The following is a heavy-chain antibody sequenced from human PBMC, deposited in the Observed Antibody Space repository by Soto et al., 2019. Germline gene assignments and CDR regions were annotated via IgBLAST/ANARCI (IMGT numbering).Heavy chain of an antibody. Sequence: VQLLESGGALVQPGGSLRLSCAASGFTFSTYAMSWVRQAPGKGLEWVSGIFGSGGGISYGDSVKGRFTISRDNSNNMLYLQMHSLRVEDTAVYYCAKDRQPDGLWPFDHWGQGTLVTVSS. CDR3: AKDRQPDGLWPFDH. CDR1: GFTFSTYA. V-gene: IGHV3-23*01. D-gene: IGHD2-8*01. CDR2: IFGSGGGI. J-gene: IGHJ4*02.